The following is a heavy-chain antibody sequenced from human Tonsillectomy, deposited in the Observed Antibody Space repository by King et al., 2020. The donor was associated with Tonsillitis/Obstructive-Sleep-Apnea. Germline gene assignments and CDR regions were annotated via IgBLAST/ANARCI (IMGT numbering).Heavy chain of an antibody. V-gene: IGHV1-18*01. D-gene: IGHD3-16*01. CDR3: ARVAFRGPERHHHYYGMDV. CDR2: ISPYSGNT. Sequence: QLVQSGPEVKKPGASVKVSCKASGYTFTTYAISWVRQAPGQGLEWMGWISPYSGNTNYAQKLQGRVTMTTDTSTSTAYMELRSLRSDDTAVYYCARVAFRGPERHHHYYGMDVWGQGTTVTVSS. CDR1: GYTFTTYA. J-gene: IGHJ6*02.